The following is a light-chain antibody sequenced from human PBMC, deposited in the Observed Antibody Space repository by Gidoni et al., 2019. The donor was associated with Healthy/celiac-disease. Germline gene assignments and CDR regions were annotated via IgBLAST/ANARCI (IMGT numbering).Light chain of an antibody. Sequence: EIVMTQTTLPLSVTPGQSASIPCKSSQCLLLSDGKTYLCWYLQKPGQSPQLLIYDVSSRFSGMPDRFSGSGSGTDFTLKISRVEAEDVGVYYCMQGINLPPTFGQGTKLEIK. CDR1: QCLLLSDGKTY. CDR2: DVS. CDR3: MQGINLPPT. J-gene: IGKJ2*01. V-gene: IGKV2-29*02.